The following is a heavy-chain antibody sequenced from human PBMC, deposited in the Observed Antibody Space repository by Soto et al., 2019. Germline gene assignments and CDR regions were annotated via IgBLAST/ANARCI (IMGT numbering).Heavy chain of an antibody. D-gene: IGHD6-13*01. CDR2: IYPGDSDT. J-gene: IGHJ6*02. Sequence: GESLKISCKGSGYSFTSYWIGWVRQMPGKGLEWMGIIYPGDSDTRYSPSFQGQVTISADKSISTAYLQWSSLKASDTAMYYCARNFGGSSWEYYYYYGMDVWGQGTTVTVSS. CDR1: GYSFTSYW. V-gene: IGHV5-51*01. CDR3: ARNFGGSSWEYYYYYGMDV.